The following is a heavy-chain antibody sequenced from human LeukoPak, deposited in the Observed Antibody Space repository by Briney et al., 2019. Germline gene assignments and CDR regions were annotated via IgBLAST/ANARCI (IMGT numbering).Heavy chain of an antibody. D-gene: IGHD6-13*01. CDR3: ARYTSHWGDFDY. V-gene: IGHV4-59*01. CDR2: IYYSGST. Sequence: SETLSLTCTVSGGSISSYYWSWIRQPPGKGLEWIGYIYYSGSTNCNPSLKSRVTISVDTSKNQFSLKLSSVTAADTAVYYCARYTSHWGDFDYWGQGTLVTVSS. CDR1: GGSISSYY. J-gene: IGHJ4*02.